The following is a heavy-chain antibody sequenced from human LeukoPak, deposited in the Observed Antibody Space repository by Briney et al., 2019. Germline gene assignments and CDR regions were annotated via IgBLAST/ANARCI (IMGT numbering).Heavy chain of an antibody. D-gene: IGHD1-14*01. J-gene: IGHJ3*02. CDR3: TTDYNSRNHLDAFDN. V-gene: IGHV3-49*04. CDR2: IRVKAYGGTT. CDR1: GFTFGDYT. Sequence: GGSLRLSCTTSGFTFGDYTVTWVRQAPGKGLEWVGFIRVKAYGGTTEYAASVKGRFTISRDDSKSIAYLQMNSLKTEDTAVYYCTTDYNSRNHLDAFDNWGRGTMVTVSS.